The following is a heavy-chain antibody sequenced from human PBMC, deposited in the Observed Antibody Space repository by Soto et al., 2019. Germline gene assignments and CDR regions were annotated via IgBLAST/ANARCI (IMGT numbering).Heavy chain of an antibody. D-gene: IGHD4-17*01. J-gene: IGHJ4*02. CDR2: IGTGNGHT. CDR1: GYSLTRYS. CDR3: ARGILWSGADDYGIDYFDY. V-gene: IGHV1-3*04. Sequence: QVQLVQSGAEVRMPGASVKVSCKASGYSLTRYSVHWVRQAPGQRLEWMGWIGTGNGHTKYSQKFQGRVTFTRDTSASTTYMDLRSLRSEDTAVYYCARGILWSGADDYGIDYFDYWGQGAPVTVSS.